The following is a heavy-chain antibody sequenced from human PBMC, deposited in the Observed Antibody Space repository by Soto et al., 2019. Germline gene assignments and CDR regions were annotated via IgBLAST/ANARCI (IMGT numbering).Heavy chain of an antibody. CDR1: GFTFSSYA. V-gene: IGHV3-30*04. J-gene: IGHJ4*02. CDR3: ARVTEDNRYSSGRDY. CDR2: ISYDGSNK. Sequence: LSLTCAASGFTFSSYAMHWVRQAPGKGLEWVAVISYDGSNKYYADSVKGRFTISRDNSKNTLYLQMNSLRAEDTAVYYCARVTEDNRYSSGRDYWGQGTLVTVSS. D-gene: IGHD6-19*01.